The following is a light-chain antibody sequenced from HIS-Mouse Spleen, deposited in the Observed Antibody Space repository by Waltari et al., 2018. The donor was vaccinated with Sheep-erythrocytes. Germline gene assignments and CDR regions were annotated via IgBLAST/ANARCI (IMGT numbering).Light chain of an antibody. CDR1: SSDVGSYTL. Sequence: QSALTQPASVSGSLGQSITISCTGTSSDVGSYTLVSWYQHHPGKAPKLMIYEGSKRPSGVSNRFSGSKSGNTASLTISGLQAEDEADYYCCSYAGSSTPWVFGGGTKLTVL. CDR2: EGS. V-gene: IGLV2-23*01. J-gene: IGLJ3*02. CDR3: CSYAGSSTPWV.